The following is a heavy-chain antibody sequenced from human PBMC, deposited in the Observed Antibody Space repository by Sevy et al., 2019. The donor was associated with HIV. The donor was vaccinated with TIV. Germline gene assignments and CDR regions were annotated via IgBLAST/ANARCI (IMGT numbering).Heavy chain of an antibody. Sequence: ASVKVSCKASGYTFTSYGISWVRQAPGQGLEWMGWTSAYNGNTNYAQKLQGRVTMTTDTSTSTAYMELRSLRSDDTAVYYCARAPVMVVPAARHYYYGMDVWGQGTTVTVSS. CDR2: TSAYNGNT. V-gene: IGHV1-18*01. CDR1: GYTFTSYG. CDR3: ARAPVMVVPAARHYYYGMDV. J-gene: IGHJ6*01. D-gene: IGHD2-2*01.